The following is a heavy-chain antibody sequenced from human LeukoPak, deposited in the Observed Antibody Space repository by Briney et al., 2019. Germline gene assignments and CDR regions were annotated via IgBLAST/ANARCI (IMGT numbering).Heavy chain of an antibody. Sequence: TLSLTCTVSGGSISSGSYYWSWIRQPAGKGLEWIGRIYTSGSTNYNPSLKSRVTISVDTSKNQFSLKLTSVTAADTAVYYCGRAHSSGWNDYWGQGTLVTVSS. CDR3: GRAHSSGWNDY. J-gene: IGHJ4*02. D-gene: IGHD6-19*01. CDR1: GGSISSGSYY. V-gene: IGHV4-61*02. CDR2: IYTSGST.